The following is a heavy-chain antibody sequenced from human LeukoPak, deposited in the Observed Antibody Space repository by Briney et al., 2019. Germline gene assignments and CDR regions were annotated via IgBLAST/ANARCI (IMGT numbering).Heavy chain of an antibody. D-gene: IGHD1-26*01. CDR2: ISLSGLT. CDR1: GGSISSTNW. J-gene: IGHJ4*02. CDR3: SRESGAFSPFGY. V-gene: IGHV4-4*02. Sequence: SGTLSLTCGVSGGSISSTNWWSWVRQPPGQGLEWIGEISLSGLTNYNPSLKSRVTMSLDKSKNHLSLNLTSVAAADTAVYYCSRESGAFSPFGYSGQGTLVTVSS.